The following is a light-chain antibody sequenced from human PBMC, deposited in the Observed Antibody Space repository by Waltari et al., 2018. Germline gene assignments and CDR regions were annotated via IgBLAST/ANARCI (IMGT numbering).Light chain of an antibody. CDR3: QQSYSTPWT. V-gene: IGKV1-39*01. Sequence: DIQMTQSPSSLSASVGDRVPITCRASQSISSYLNWYQQKPGKVPKLLIYAASSLQSGVPSRFSGSGSGTDFTLTISSLQPEDFATYYCQQSYSTPWTFGQGTKVEIK. J-gene: IGKJ1*01. CDR1: QSISSY. CDR2: AAS.